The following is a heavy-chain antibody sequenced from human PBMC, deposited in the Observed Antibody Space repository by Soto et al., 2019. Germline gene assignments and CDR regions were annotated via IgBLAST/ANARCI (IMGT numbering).Heavy chain of an antibody. CDR2: IKSKSDGGTT. CDR1: GFIFTDAW. V-gene: IGHV3-15*01. Sequence: GGSLRLSCAASGFIFTDAWMSWVRQAPGKGLEWVGRIKSKSDGGTTDYAPPVRGRFTISRDDSTDTVYLQLNSLKTEDTAVYFCTTEWGRTSLSAIYYFDYWGQGSPVTVSS. CDR3: TTEWGRTSLSAIYYFDY. D-gene: IGHD2-2*01. J-gene: IGHJ4*02.